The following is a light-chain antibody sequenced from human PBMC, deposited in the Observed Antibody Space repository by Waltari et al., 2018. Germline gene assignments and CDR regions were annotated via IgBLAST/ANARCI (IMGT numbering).Light chain of an antibody. CDR2: YDS. CDR1: SIGSRS. Sequence: SYVLTQPPSVSVAPGKAARITCGGTSIGSRSVHCSQQKPGQASVLVIYYDSDRPSGIPERISGSKSGNTATLTISRVEAGDEAAYYCQLWESGSDRVVFGGGTKLTVL. J-gene: IGLJ2*01. V-gene: IGLV3-21*01. CDR3: QLWESGSDRVV.